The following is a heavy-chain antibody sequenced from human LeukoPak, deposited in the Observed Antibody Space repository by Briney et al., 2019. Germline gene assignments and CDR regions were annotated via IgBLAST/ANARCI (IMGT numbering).Heavy chain of an antibody. CDR2: IDHAGTT. D-gene: IGHD2-15*01. CDR1: GGSIITNDYW. J-gene: IGHJ5*02. CDR3: ARENYCSGGSCYQETKYNWFDP. V-gene: IGHV4-39*02. Sequence: ASETLSLTCVVSGGSIITNDYWWGWIRQPPGKGLEWIGTIDHAGTTFYNVSLKSRVTISVDTSKNQFSLKLSSVTAADTAVYYCARENYCSGGSCYQETKYNWFDPWGQGTLVTVSS.